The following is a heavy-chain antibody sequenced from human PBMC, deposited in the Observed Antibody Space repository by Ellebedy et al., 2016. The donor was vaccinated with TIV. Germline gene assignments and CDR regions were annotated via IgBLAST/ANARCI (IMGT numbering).Heavy chain of an antibody. J-gene: IGHJ4*02. D-gene: IGHD3-10*01. CDR3: ARDGGSGSYWEGFDY. CDR1: GFTFSNYW. Sequence: GESLKISCATSGFTFSNYWMTWVRQAPGKGLEWVATTKKDGSEKYYVDSVKGRFTISRDNARNSLYLQMSSLRVEDTAVYYCARDGGSGSYWEGFDYWGQGTLVTVSS. V-gene: IGHV3-7*01. CDR2: TKKDGSEK.